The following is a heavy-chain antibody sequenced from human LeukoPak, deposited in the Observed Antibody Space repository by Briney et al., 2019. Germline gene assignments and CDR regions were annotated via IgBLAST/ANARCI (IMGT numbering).Heavy chain of an antibody. CDR2: ISSSGSTI. D-gene: IGHD6-6*01. V-gene: IGHV3-48*03. CDR1: GFTFSSYE. CDR3: ARVIPIAAYGY. Sequence: GGSLRLSCAASGFTFSSYEMNWVRQAPGKGLEWVSYISSSGSTIYYADSVKGRFTISRDNAKNSLYLQMNSLRAEDTAVYYCARVIPIAAYGYWGQGTLVTVSS. J-gene: IGHJ4*02.